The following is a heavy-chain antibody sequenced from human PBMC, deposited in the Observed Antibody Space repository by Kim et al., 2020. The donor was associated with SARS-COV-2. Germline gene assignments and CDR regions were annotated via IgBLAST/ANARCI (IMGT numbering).Heavy chain of an antibody. CDR2: K. J-gene: IGHJ4*02. CDR3: ARGAEHYFDY. Sequence: KYAADAVKGRFTISRDNSKNTLYLQMNSLRAEDTAVYYCARGAEHYFDYWGQGTLVTVSS. V-gene: IGHV3-30*01.